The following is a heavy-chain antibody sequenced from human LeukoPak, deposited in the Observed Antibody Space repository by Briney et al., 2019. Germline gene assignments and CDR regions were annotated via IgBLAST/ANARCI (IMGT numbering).Heavy chain of an antibody. CDR2: IIGGGDNT. CDR1: GFTFNNYG. D-gene: IGHD2-2*01. V-gene: IGHV3-23*01. CDR3: AKSTCSTSCQKGY. J-gene: IGHJ4*02. Sequence: PGRSLRLSFAASGFTFNNYGMHWVRQAPGKGLEWVSSIIGGGDNTYYADSVKGRFSISRDTSTNTLYLQMNSLRADDTAVYYCAKSTCSTSCQKGYWGQGTLVTVSS.